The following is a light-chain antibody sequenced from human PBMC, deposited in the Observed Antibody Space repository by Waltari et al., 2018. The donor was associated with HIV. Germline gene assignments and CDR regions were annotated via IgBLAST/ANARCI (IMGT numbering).Light chain of an antibody. V-gene: IGLV2-14*03. J-gene: IGLJ2*01. CDR3: SSYTSSGPRYVL. CDR2: NVS. CDR1: SGDVGGYNF. Sequence: SALTQPASVSGSAGQSITISCSGTSGDVGGYNFVSGYQKNPGKAPKLIIYNVSRRPSGVSIRFSGSRSANTASLTISGLQVEDEADYFCSSYTSSGPRYVLFGGGTRLTVL.